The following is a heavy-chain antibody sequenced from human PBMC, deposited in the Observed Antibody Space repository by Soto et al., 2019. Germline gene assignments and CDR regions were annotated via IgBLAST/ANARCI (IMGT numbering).Heavy chain of an antibody. CDR1: GFTFSDYY. V-gene: IGHV3-11*05. J-gene: IGHJ3*02. CDR2: ISSSSSYT. CDR3: ARVALGTVTTPAFDI. Sequence: QVQLVESGGGLVKPGGSLRLSCAASGFTFSDYYMSWIRQAPGKGLEWVSYISSSSSYTNYADSVKGRFTISRDNAKNSLYLQMNSLRVEDTAVYYCARVALGTVTTPAFDIWGQGTMVTVSS. D-gene: IGHD4-17*01.